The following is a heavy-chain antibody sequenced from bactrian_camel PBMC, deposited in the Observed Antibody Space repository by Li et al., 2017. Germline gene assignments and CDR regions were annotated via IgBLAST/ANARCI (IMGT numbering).Heavy chain of an antibody. CDR1: VDTIGRYC. V-gene: IGHV3S55*01. J-gene: IGHJ4*01. D-gene: IGHD1*01. CDR2: IESDGST. CDR3: AARLYGGYASTCADARAFTD. Sequence: HVQLVESGGGSVQAGGSLRLSCVASVDTIGRYCMGWFRQIPDKEREGIAGIESDGSTSYADSVKGRFTISKDTSTGTLYLEMKSLRPEDTAMYYCAARLYGGYASTCADARAFTDWGRGTQVTVS.